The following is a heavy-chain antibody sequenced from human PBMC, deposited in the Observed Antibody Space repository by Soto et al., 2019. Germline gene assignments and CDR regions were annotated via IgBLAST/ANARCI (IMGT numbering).Heavy chain of an antibody. CDR3: ARDNYYDSSGYQNY. D-gene: IGHD3-22*01. J-gene: IGHJ4*02. Sequence: QVQLVESGGGVVQPGRSLRLSCAASGFTFSSYAMHWVRQAPGKGLERVAVISYDGSNKYYADSVKGRFTISRDNSNNTLYLQINILRAEDTAVYYCARDNYYDSSGYQNYWGQGTLVTVSS. V-gene: IGHV3-30-3*01. CDR2: ISYDGSNK. CDR1: GFTFSSYA.